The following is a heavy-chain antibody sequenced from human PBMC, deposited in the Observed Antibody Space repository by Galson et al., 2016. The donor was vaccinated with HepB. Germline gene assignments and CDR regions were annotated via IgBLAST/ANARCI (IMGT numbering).Heavy chain of an antibody. CDR2: IYPGNSET. CDR1: GYIFANYW. J-gene: IGHJ2*01. V-gene: IGHV5-51*01. CDR3: ARQRYFDF. Sequence: SGAEVKKPGESLKISCQGFGYIFANYWIGWVRQMPGKGLEWMGIIYPGNSETRYSPSFQGQVTISADKSTSTTYLQWSSLKTSDTAMYYCARQRYFDFWGHGTLVTVSS.